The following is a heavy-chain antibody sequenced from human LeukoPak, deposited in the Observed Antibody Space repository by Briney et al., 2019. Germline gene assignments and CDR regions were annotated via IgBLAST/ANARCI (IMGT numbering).Heavy chain of an antibody. CDR1: GDRVSSNNAA. Sequence: SQTLSLTCAISGDRVSSNNAAWNWIRQSPSRGLEWLGRTYYRSKWSSGYAVSVKSRITINPDTSKNQFSLQLNSVTAADTAVYYCARDRLRVLRYFGPPGVDAFDIWGQGTMVTVSS. V-gene: IGHV6-1*01. CDR3: ARDRLRVLRYFGPPGVDAFDI. J-gene: IGHJ3*02. CDR2: TYYRSKWSS. D-gene: IGHD3-9*01.